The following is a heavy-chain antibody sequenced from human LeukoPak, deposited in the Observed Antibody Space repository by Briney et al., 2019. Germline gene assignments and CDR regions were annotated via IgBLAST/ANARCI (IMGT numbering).Heavy chain of an antibody. V-gene: IGHV1-2*02. CDR2: INPNSGGT. CDR1: GYTFTGYY. CDR3: ARDAGYCSSTSCQGGWFDP. Sequence: EASVKVSCKASGYTFTGYYMHWVRQAPGQGLEWMGWINPNSGGTNYAQKFQGRVTVTRDTSISTAYMELSRLRSDDTAVYYCARDAGYCSSTSCQGGWFDPWGQGTLVTVSS. J-gene: IGHJ5*02. D-gene: IGHD2-2*01.